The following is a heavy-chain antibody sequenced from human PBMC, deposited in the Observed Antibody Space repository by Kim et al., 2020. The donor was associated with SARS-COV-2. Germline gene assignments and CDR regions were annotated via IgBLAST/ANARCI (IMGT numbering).Heavy chain of an antibody. J-gene: IGHJ3*02. CDR3: ASSRIAAAASADAFDI. Sequence: ASVKVSCKASGYTFTSYYMHWVRQAPGQGLEWMGIINPSGGSTSYAQKFQGRVTMTRDTSTSTVYMELSSLRSEDTAVYYCASSRIAAAASADAFDIWGQGTMVTVSS. D-gene: IGHD6-13*01. V-gene: IGHV1-46*01. CDR2: INPSGGST. CDR1: GYTFTSYY.